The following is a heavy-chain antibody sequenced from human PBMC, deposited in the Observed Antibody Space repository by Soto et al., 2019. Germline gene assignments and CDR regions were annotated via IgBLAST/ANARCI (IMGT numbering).Heavy chain of an antibody. J-gene: IGHJ6*02. Sequence: SVKVSCKASGFTFTSSAVQWVRQARGQRLEWIGWIVVGSGNTNYAQKFQERVTITRDMSTSTAYMELSSLRSEDTAVYYCAAAPHTRSVAGRVDYYYGMDVWGQGTTVTVS. D-gene: IGHD6-19*01. CDR3: AAAPHTRSVAGRVDYYYGMDV. CDR2: IVVGSGNT. CDR1: GFTFTSSA. V-gene: IGHV1-58*01.